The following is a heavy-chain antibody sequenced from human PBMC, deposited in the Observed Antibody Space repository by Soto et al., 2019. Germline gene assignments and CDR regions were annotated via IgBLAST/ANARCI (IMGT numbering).Heavy chain of an antibody. CDR3: AADAKAWQQMVHYDY. J-gene: IGHJ4*02. Sequence: SVKVSCKASGFTFTSSAFQWVRQARGQRLEWIGWIAVGSGYTNYAQRFQDRVTLTRDMSTATTYMELSRLTSEDTAIYYCAADAKAWQQMVHYDYWGQGTLVTVYS. D-gene: IGHD2-8*01. V-gene: IGHV1-58*01. CDR1: GFTFTSSA. CDR2: IAVGSGYT.